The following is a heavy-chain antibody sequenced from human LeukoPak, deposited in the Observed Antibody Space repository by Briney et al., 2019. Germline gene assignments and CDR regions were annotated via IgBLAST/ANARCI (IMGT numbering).Heavy chain of an antibody. V-gene: IGHV1-69*13. CDR1: GYTFTYDN. CDR2: IIPIFGTA. J-gene: IGHJ5*02. CDR3: ARVGPSNWFDP. Sequence: GASVKVSCKASGYTFTYDNINWVRQATGQGLEWMGGIIPIFGTANYAQKFQGRVTITADESTSTAYMELSSLRSEDTAVYYCARVGPSNWFDPWGQGTLVTVSS.